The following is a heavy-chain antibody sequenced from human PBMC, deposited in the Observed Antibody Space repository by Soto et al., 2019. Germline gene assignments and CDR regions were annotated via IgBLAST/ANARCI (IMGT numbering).Heavy chain of an antibody. V-gene: IGHV5-51*01. J-gene: IGHJ6*02. CDR3: AGGEVRGVITRTRDYYGMDV. Sequence: GESLKISWKASGYSFTTYWIGWVRQMPGKGLEWMGIIYPGDSDTRYSPSFQGQVTISADKSISTAYLQWSSLKASDTAMYYCAGGEVRGVITRTRDYYGMDVWGQGTTVTVSS. D-gene: IGHD3-10*01. CDR1: GYSFTTYW. CDR2: IYPGDSDT.